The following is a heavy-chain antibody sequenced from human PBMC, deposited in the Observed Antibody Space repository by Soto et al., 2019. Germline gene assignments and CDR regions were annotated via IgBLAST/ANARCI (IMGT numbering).Heavy chain of an antibody. CDR2: LTTSGAST. J-gene: IGHJ6*04. CDR3: AKQIWTDNGKDV. V-gene: IGHV3-23*01. Sequence: GGSLRLSCAASGFTFSTYAMGWVRQAPGKGLEWVSTLTTSGASTFYADSVKGRFTISRDSYKSTLFLQMNSLRAEDTAVYYCAKQIWTDNGKDVGGKGTTVTVSS. D-gene: IGHD1-1*01. CDR1: GFTFSTYA.